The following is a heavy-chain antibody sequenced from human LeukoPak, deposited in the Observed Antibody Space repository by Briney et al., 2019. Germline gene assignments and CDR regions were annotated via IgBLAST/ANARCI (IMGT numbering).Heavy chain of an antibody. CDR3: ARESYSSSSAAFDI. Sequence: GGSLRLSCAASGFTFSSHWMSWVRQAPGKGLEWVANIKQDGSEKYYVDSVKGRFTISRDNAKNSLYLQMNSLRAEDTAVYYCARESYSSSSAAFDIWGQGTMVTVSS. V-gene: IGHV3-7*01. CDR2: IKQDGSEK. D-gene: IGHD6-6*01. J-gene: IGHJ3*02. CDR1: GFTFSSHW.